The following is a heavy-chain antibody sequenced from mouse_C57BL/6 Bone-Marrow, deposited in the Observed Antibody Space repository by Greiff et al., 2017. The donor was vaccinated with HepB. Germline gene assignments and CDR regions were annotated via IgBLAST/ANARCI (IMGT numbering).Heavy chain of an antibody. CDR1: GFTFSDYG. D-gene: IGHD4-1*01. CDR2: ISSGSSTI. V-gene: IGHV5-17*01. CDR3: ARRDQVPPGTGWYFDV. Sequence: EVMLVESGGGLVKPGGSLKLSCAASGFTFSDYGMHWVRQAPEKGLEWVAYISSGSSTIYYADTVKGRFTISRDNAKNTLFLQMTSLRSEDTAMYYCARRDQVPPGTGWYFDVWGTGTTVTVSS. J-gene: IGHJ1*03.